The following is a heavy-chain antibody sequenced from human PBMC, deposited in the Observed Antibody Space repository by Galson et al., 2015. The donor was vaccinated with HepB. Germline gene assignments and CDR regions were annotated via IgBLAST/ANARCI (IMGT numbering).Heavy chain of an antibody. Sequence: SLRLSCAASGFTFSSYWMSWVRQAPGKGLEWVANIKQDGSGKYYVDSVRGRFTISRDNAKNSLYLQMNSLRAEDTAVYYCARDVPNDSSHDAFDIWGQGTMVTVSS. D-gene: IGHD3-22*01. J-gene: IGHJ3*02. V-gene: IGHV3-7*03. CDR1: GFTFSSYW. CDR3: ARDVPNDSSHDAFDI. CDR2: IKQDGSGK.